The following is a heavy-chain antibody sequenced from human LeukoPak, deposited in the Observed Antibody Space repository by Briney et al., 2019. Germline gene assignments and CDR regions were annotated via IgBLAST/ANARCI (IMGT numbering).Heavy chain of an antibody. CDR1: GFTFSSYA. CDR2: ISGSGGST. J-gene: IGHJ4*02. CDR3: AKAVTMIVVVTGFDY. V-gene: IGHV3-23*01. Sequence: QAGGSLRLSCAASGFTFSSYAMSWVRQAPGEGLEWVSAISGSGGSTYYADSVKGRFTISRDNSKNTLYLQMNSLRAEDTAVYYCAKAVTMIVVVTGFDYWGQGTLVTVSS. D-gene: IGHD3-22*01.